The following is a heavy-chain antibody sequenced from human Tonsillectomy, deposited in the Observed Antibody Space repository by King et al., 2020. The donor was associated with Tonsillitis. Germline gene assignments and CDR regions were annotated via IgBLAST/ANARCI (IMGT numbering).Heavy chain of an antibody. D-gene: IGHD3-22*01. J-gene: IGHJ4*02. CDR2: IYLDDDE. V-gene: IGHV2-5*02. Sequence: TLKESGPTLVKPTQTLTLTCTFSGFSLSTSGVGVGWIRQPPGKALEWLALIYLDDDERYSPSLKSRLTITKDTSKNQVVLTMTILDPLDTATYYCAQSDDDSSCYYNFDYWGQGALVTVSS. CDR3: AQSDDDSSCYYNFDY. CDR1: GFSLSTSGVG.